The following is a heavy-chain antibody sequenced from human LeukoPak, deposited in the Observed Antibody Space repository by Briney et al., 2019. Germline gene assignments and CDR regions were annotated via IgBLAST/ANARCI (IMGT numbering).Heavy chain of an antibody. J-gene: IGHJ5*02. CDR2: IYYRSKWYN. Sequence: TSQTLSLTCAISGDSVSSNSAAWNWIRQSPSGGLEWLGRIYYRSKWYNDYALSVKSRITINPDTSRNQFSLQLNSVTPEDTAVYYCARAQRDGNNRWFDPWGQGTLVSVSS. CDR1: GDSVSSNSAA. CDR3: ARAQRDGNNRWFDP. V-gene: IGHV6-1*01. D-gene: IGHD5-24*01.